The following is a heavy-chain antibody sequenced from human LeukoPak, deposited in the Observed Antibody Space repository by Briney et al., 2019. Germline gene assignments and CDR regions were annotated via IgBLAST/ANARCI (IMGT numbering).Heavy chain of an antibody. V-gene: IGHV3-7*01. CDR1: GFTFSSYW. D-gene: IGHD6-19*01. J-gene: IGHJ4*02. CDR2: IKQDGSEK. Sequence: PGGSLRLSCAASGFTFSSYWMSWVRQAPGKGLEWVANIKQDGSEKYYVDSVKGRFTISRDNAKNSLYLQMNSLRAEDTAVYYCASVADTSLEVDYYFDYWGQGTLVTVSS. CDR3: ASVADTSLEVDYYFDY.